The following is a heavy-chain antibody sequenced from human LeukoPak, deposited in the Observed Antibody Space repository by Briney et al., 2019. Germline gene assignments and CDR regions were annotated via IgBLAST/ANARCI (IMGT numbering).Heavy chain of an antibody. Sequence: ASVKASCKASGYTFTGYYMIWVPQAPGQGLEWMGWINPNSGDTNYAQRFQGRVTMTRDTSISTAYMELSRLRSDDTAVYYCARELSAAGRLGAFDIWGQGTTVTVSS. CDR2: INPNSGDT. J-gene: IGHJ3*02. CDR1: GYTFTGYY. V-gene: IGHV1-2*02. D-gene: IGHD6-19*01. CDR3: ARELSAAGRLGAFDI.